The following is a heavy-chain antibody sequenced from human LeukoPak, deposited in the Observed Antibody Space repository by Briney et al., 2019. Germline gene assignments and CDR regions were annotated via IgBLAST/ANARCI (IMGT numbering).Heavy chain of an antibody. Sequence: SETLSLTCAVSGGSISSSTWWSWVRQPPGKGLEWIGEIYHSGSTNYNPSLKSRVTISIDKSKNQFSLKVSSVTAADTAIYYCARAPWDSYYNSYFDYWGQGTLVAVSS. CDR1: GGSISSSTW. D-gene: IGHD3-10*01. V-gene: IGHV4-4*02. CDR2: IYHSGST. J-gene: IGHJ4*02. CDR3: ARAPWDSYYNSYFDY.